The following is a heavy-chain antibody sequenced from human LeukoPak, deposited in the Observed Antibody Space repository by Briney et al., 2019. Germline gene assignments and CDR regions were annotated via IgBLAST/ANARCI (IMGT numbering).Heavy chain of an antibody. Sequence: GGSLRLSCAASGFTFSTSAMNWVRQAPGKGLEWVSRIKSGGSGASYVDSVKGRFTISRDNAKNTLYLQMDSLRAEDTAVYYCTSPEPDYWGQGTLVTVSA. V-gene: IGHV3-74*01. CDR3: TSPEPDY. CDR2: IKSGGSGA. J-gene: IGHJ4*02. CDR1: GFTFSTSA.